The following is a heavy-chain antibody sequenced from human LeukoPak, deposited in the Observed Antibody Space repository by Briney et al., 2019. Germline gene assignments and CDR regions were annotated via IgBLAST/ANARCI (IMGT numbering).Heavy chain of an antibody. J-gene: IGHJ4*02. CDR1: GFIFSSLA. CDR3: ARGVGATDY. CDR2: INAVDANT. V-gene: IGHV3-23*01. D-gene: IGHD1-26*01. Sequence: GGSLRLSCAASGFIFSSLAMTWVRQAPGKGLEWVSTINAVDANTYYADSVKGRFTISRDNAKNSLYLQMNSLRAEDTAVYYCARGVGATDYWGQGTLVTVSS.